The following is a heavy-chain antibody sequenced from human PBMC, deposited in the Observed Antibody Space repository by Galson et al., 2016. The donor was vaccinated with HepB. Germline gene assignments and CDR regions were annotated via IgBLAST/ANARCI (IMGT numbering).Heavy chain of an antibody. CDR3: ARSSFGVSNP. CDR1: GYAYTSYG. CDR2: ISAADGNT. Sequence: QSGAEVKKPGESLKISCKASGYAYTSYGINWLRQAPGQGPEWMGWISAADGNTLYAPKFQGRVTLTTDTSTSTAYMELTSLKSDDTAVYYCARSSFGVSNPWGQGTLVTVSS. V-gene: IGHV1-18*01. J-gene: IGHJ5*02. D-gene: IGHD3-3*01.